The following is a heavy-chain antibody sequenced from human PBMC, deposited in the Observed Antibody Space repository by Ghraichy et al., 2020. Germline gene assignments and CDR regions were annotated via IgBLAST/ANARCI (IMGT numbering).Heavy chain of an antibody. J-gene: IGHJ6*03. V-gene: IGHV4-59*01. CDR1: GGSISDYY. CDR3: ARGWAESGYYMDV. D-gene: IGHD6-19*01. Sequence: SETLSLTCTVSGGSISDYYWTWMRQPPGKGLEWIGYVYHSGNTYYNPSLQSRVTLSVDMSNNQFSLRLTSVTPADTAVYYCARGWAESGYYMDVWGKGTTVTVSS. CDR2: VYHSGNT.